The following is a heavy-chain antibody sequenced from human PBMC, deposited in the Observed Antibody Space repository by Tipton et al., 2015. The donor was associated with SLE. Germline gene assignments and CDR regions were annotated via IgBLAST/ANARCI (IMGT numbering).Heavy chain of an antibody. D-gene: IGHD2-21*01. CDR2: INPDTGYT. V-gene: IGHV1-2*06. CDR3: AKALIPRGNHFRGWNY. J-gene: IGHJ4*02. CDR1: GYTFTGHY. Sequence: QSGPEVKKPGASVKVSCKASGYTFTGHYLHWVRQAPGQGLEWMGRINPDTGYTDFAQRFQGRVTLTRDTSINTAYMDLSGLTSDDTAVYYCAKALIPRGNHFRGWNYWGRGTLVTVSS.